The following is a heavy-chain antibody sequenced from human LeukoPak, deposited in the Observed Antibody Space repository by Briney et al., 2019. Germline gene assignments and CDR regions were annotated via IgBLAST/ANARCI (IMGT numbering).Heavy chain of an antibody. CDR1: GFTFSSYS. Sequence: GGSLRLSCAASGFTFSSYSMNWVRQAPGKGLEWVSSISSSSSYIYYADSVKGRFTISRDNSKSTLYLHMNSLRAEDTALYYCVQDYFDSSGYYGLDYWGQGTLVTVSS. D-gene: IGHD3-22*01. V-gene: IGHV3-21*04. CDR2: ISSSSSYI. J-gene: IGHJ4*02. CDR3: VQDYFDSSGYYGLDY.